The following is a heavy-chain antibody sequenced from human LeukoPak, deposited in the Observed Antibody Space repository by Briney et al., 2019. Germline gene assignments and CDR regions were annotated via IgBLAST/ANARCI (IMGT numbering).Heavy chain of an antibody. V-gene: IGHV3-30*04. CDR2: ISYDGSNK. J-gene: IGHJ4*02. Sequence: GGSLRLSCAASGVTLSSYAMHWVRQAPGKGLEWVAVISYDGSNKYYADSVKGRFTISRDNSKNTLYLQMNSLRAEDTAVYYCARDHYSSGSYWGQGTLVTVSS. CDR3: ARDHYSSGSY. CDR1: GVTLSSYA. D-gene: IGHD6-19*01.